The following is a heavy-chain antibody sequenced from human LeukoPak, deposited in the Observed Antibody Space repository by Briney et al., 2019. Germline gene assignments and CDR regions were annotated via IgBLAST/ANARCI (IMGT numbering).Heavy chain of an antibody. CDR2: ISYDGSRK. D-gene: IGHD5-18*01. Sequence: GGSLRLSCAASGFTFGDFGMHWVRQAPGKGLEWVAVISYDGSRKYYAGSVNGRLTVSRDNSKNTLSLQMTSLRAEDTALYYCAKGGGYRYGEPTYFYMDVWGKGTTVTVSS. CDR3: AKGGGYRYGEPTYFYMDV. CDR1: GFTFGDFG. V-gene: IGHV3-30*18. J-gene: IGHJ6*03.